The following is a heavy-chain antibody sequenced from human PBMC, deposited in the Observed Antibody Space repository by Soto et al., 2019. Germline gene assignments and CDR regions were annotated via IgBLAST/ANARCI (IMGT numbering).Heavy chain of an antibody. V-gene: IGHV3-30-3*01. J-gene: IGHJ4*02. Sequence: GGSLRLSCAASGFSFSISPMHWVRQAPGKGPEWVALISYDGTNKFYADSVKGRFTISRDNSKSTLYLQVDSLRPEDAAVYYCARDPKTSGGQHWAFNYFDSWGQGTLVTVPQ. D-gene: IGHD7-27*01. CDR3: ARDPKTSGGQHWAFNYFDS. CDR2: ISYDGTNK. CDR1: GFSFSISP.